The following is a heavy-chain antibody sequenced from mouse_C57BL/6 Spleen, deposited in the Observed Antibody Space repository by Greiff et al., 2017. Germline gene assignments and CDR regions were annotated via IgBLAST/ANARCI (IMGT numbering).Heavy chain of an antibody. V-gene: IGHV1-82*01. Sequence: QVQLQQSGPELVKPGASVKISCKASGYAFSSSWMNWVKQRPGKGLEWIGRIYPGDGDTNYNGKFKGKATLTADKSSSTAYMQLSSLTSEDSAVYFCARSPTVVAPVWGQGTSVTVSS. CDR2: IYPGDGDT. CDR3: ARSPTVVAPV. J-gene: IGHJ4*01. D-gene: IGHD1-1*01. CDR1: GYAFSSSW.